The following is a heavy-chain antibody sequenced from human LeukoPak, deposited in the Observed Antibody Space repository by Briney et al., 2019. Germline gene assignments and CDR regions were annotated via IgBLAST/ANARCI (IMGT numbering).Heavy chain of an antibody. CDR2: IDTNTGNP. CDR1: GYIFTSYS. D-gene: IGHD5-12*01. CDR3: ARVLSSGYAIGFDY. Sequence: ASVKVSCKASGYIFTSYSINWVRQATGQGLEWMGWIDTNTGNPTYAQDFTGRFVFSLDTSVSTAFLQISSLEAEDTAVYYCARVLSSGYAIGFDYWGQGTLVTVSS. V-gene: IGHV7-4-1*02. J-gene: IGHJ4*02.